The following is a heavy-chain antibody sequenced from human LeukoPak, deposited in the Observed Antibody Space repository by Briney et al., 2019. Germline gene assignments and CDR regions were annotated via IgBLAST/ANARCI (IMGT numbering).Heavy chain of an antibody. V-gene: IGHV3-21*01. CDR2: ISSSSSYI. CDR1: EFTFSNYS. D-gene: IGHD1-14*01. Sequence: GGCLRLSCTAPEFTFSNYSLNWVRQAPWKGLEWVSSISSSSSYIYYADSVKGRFTISRDNAKNSLYLQMNSLRAEDTAVYYCARDWSRPGPWGQGTLVTVSS. CDR3: ARDWSRPGP. J-gene: IGHJ5*02.